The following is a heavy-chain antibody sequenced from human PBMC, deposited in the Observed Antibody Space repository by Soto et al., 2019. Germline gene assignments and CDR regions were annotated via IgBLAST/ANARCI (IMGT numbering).Heavy chain of an antibody. J-gene: IGHJ3*02. CDR2: ISDDGSSK. D-gene: IGHD2-21*02. V-gene: IGHV3-30-3*01. Sequence: PGGSLRLSCAASGFTFSSYAMSWVRQAPGKGLEWVAVISDDGSSKSYADSVKGRFTISRDNSKNTLYLQMNSLRAEDTAVYYCARVPGDLTYCGGDCYPDAFDIWGQGTMVTVSS. CDR3: ARVPGDLTYCGGDCYPDAFDI. CDR1: GFTFSSYA.